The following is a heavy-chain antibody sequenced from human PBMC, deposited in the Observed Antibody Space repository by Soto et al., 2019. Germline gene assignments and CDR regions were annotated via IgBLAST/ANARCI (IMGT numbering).Heavy chain of an antibody. D-gene: IGHD5-12*01. V-gene: IGHV1-69*13. CDR3: ARNAPGYSGYDSERDY. CDR1: GGTFSSYA. CDR2: IIPIFGTA. J-gene: IGHJ4*02. Sequence: SVKVSCKASGGTFSSYAISWVRQAPGQGLEWMGGIIPIFGTANYAQKFQGRVTITADESTSTAYMELSSLRSEDTAVYYCARNAPGYSGYDSERDYWGQGTIGTVSA.